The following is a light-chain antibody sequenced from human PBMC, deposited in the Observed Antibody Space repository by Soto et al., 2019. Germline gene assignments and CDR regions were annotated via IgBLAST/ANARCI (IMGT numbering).Light chain of an antibody. J-gene: IGKJ1*01. Sequence: DIVMTQSPVYLSVTPGEPASISCISSQSLLYINGYNYLDWYLQKPGQSPQLLICMASDRASGVPERFSGSGSGTNFTLKISRVQAEDVGIYYCMQALQTPPAFGQGTKVEI. CDR1: QSLLYINGYNY. CDR3: MQALQTPPA. CDR2: MAS. V-gene: IGKV2-28*01.